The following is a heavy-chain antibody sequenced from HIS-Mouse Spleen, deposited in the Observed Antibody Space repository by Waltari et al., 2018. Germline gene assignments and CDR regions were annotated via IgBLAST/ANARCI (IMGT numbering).Heavy chain of an antibody. V-gene: IGHV1-2*02. Sequence: QVQLLPSAAELKKPGSSVKASCTAPGSTITGHYIPSVRHAPGPGLEWMGWINPNSGGTNYAQKFQGRVTMTRDTSISTAYMELSRLRSDDTAVYYCASRSRDIVVVPAGDAFDIWGQGTMVTVSS. CDR1: GSTITGHY. CDR2: INPNSGGT. J-gene: IGHJ3*02. D-gene: IGHD2-2*01. CDR3: ASRSRDIVVVPAGDAFDI.